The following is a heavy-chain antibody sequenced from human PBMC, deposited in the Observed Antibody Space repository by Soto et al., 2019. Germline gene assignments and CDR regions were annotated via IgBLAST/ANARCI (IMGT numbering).Heavy chain of an antibody. CDR2: IWYDGSNK. CDR1: GFTFGTYG. CDR3: ARATSGSLEALDT. J-gene: IGHJ3*02. V-gene: IGHV3-33*01. Sequence: QVQLVESGGGVVQPGRSLRLSCAASGFTFGTYGMYWVRQAPGKGLEWVAVIWYDGSNKYHADSVKGRFTISRDNSKNTVYLKMKSLRAEVTAVYYCARATSGSLEALDTWGQGTMVTVSS. D-gene: IGHD1-26*01.